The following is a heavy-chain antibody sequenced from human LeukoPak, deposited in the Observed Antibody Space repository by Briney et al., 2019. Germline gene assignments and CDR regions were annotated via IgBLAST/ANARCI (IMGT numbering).Heavy chain of an antibody. CDR1: GYTFTGYY. V-gene: IGHV1-2*02. CDR3: ARAGGGSPFDS. D-gene: IGHD3-16*01. CDR2: INPNSGGT. J-gene: IGHJ4*02. Sequence: ASVKVSCKASGYTFTGYYIHWARQAPGQGLECLGWINPNSGGTNYAQKFQGRVTMASDTSISTAYMELSSLRSDDTAVYYCARAGGGSPFDSWGQGTLVTVSS.